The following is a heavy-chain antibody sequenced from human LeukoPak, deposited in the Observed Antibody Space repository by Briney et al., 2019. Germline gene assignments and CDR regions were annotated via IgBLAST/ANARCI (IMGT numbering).Heavy chain of an antibody. CDR2: ISSSSSTI. CDR1: GFTFDKAW. CDR3: AKDIGSYYDY. V-gene: IGHV3-48*01. D-gene: IGHD3-10*01. Sequence: GGSLRLSCAASGFTFDKAWMTWVRQAPGKGLEWVSYISSSSSTIYYADSVKGRFTISRDNAKNSLYLQMNSLRAEDTAVYYCAKDIGSYYDYWGQGILVTVSS. J-gene: IGHJ4*02.